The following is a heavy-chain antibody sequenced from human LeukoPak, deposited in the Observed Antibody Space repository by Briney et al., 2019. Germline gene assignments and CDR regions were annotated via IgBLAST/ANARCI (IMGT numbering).Heavy chain of an antibody. Sequence: PSETLSLTCTVSGGSISSGDYYWSWIRQPPGEGLEWIGYIYYSGSTYYSPSPKSRVTISVDTSKNQFSLKLSSVTAADTAVYYCARRDSSGYLNWFDPWGQGTLVTVSS. V-gene: IGHV4-30-4*01. CDR3: ARRDSSGYLNWFDP. J-gene: IGHJ5*02. D-gene: IGHD3-22*01. CDR1: GGSISSGDYY. CDR2: IYYSGST.